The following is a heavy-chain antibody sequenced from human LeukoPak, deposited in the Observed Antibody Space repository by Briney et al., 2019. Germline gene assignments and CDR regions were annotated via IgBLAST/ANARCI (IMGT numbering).Heavy chain of an antibody. J-gene: IGHJ5*02. CDR3: ARVNLRGSQYNWFDP. CDR1: GGTLNTHI. Sequence: ASVEVSCKASGGTLNTHIFTWVRQPPGEGLEWMGRITPVIDSTKYAQKFQGRVTITADKSTSTVYMELSSLRSEDTAVYYCARVNLRGSQYNWFDPWGQGTLVTVSS. CDR2: ITPVIDST. V-gene: IGHV1-69*08. D-gene: IGHD1-26*01.